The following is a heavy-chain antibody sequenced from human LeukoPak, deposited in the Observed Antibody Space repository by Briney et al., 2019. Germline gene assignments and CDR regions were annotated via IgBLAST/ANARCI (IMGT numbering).Heavy chain of an antibody. CDR2: ICSSSSYT. V-gene: IGHV3-11*06. CDR3: ARGSRVWFGELLFDY. D-gene: IGHD3-10*01. CDR1: GFTFSDYY. Sequence: GGSLRLSCAASGFTFSDYYMSWIRQAPGKGLEWVSYICSSSSYTNYADSVKGRFTISRDNAKNSLYLQMNSLRAEDTAVYYCARGSRVWFGELLFDYWGQGTLVTVSS. J-gene: IGHJ4*02.